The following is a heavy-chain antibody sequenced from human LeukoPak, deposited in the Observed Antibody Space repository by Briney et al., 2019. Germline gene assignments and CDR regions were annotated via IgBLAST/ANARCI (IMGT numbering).Heavy chain of an antibody. CDR1: GFTFDDYG. CDR2: INWNGGST. D-gene: IGHD6-6*01. V-gene: IGHV3-20*04. CDR3: EREGAPSSSSDSYYMDD. J-gene: IGHJ6*03. Sequence: GGSLRLSCAASGFTFDDYGMSWVRQAPGKGLEWVSGINWNGGSTGYADSVKGRFTISRDNAKNSVYLQMNSLRAEDTALYYFEREGAPSSSSDSYYMDDWGKGTPVTVSS.